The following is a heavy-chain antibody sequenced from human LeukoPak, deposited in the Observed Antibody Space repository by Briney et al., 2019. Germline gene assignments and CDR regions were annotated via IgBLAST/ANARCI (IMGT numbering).Heavy chain of an antibody. J-gene: IGHJ4*02. V-gene: IGHV3-23*01. CDR1: GFTFSSYG. Sequence: GGSLRLPCAVPGFTFSSYGMHWVRQAPGKGLEWVSAISVSGNTYHADSVKGRFTISRDSSKNTLYLQMNRLRAEDAAVYYCAKAPVTTCSGAYCYPFDYWGQGTLVTVSS. D-gene: IGHD2-21*01. CDR3: AKAPVTTCSGAYCYPFDY. CDR2: ISVSGNT.